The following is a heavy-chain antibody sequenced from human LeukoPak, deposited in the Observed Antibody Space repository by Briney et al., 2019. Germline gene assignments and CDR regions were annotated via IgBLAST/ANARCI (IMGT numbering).Heavy chain of an antibody. CDR1: GYSFTSYY. CDR3: ARDRGSSWYVDY. J-gene: IGHJ4*02. CDR2: INPSSGGT. Sequence: ASVKVSCKTSGYSFTSYYIHWVRQAPGQGLEWMGWINPSSGGTEYAQKFQGRVTMTGDTSISTAYMELSKLRSDDTAVYYCARDRGSSWYVDYWGQGTLVTVSS. D-gene: IGHD6-13*01. V-gene: IGHV1-2*02.